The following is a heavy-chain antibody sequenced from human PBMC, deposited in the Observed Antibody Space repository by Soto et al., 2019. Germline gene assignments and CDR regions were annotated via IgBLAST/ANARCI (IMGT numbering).Heavy chain of an antibody. CDR3: ARRSRSSSGWYFLDY. CDR2: SYYNGVT. Sequence: QVQLQESGPGLLKPSEPLSLPCTVSGGSISSASWSWIRQSPGKALEWIGYSYYNGVTKYNPSLKSRVTISVDTSQNQFSLRLTSVTAADTAVYYCARRSRSSSGWYFLDYWGQGTLVTVSS. D-gene: IGHD6-19*01. CDR1: GGSISSAS. J-gene: IGHJ4*02. V-gene: IGHV4-59*01.